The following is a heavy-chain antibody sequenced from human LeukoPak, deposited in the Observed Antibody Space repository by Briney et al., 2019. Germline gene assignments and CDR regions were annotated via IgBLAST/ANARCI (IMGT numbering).Heavy chain of an antibody. Sequence: GGSLRLSCAASGFTVSSNYMSWVRDAPEKGLEWGSVIYSGGSTFYADSVKGRFTISRDNSKNTLYLQMNSLRAEDTAVYYCARDSGGRYYYDSSGYELGYWGQGTLVTVSS. CDR1: GFTVSSNY. CDR3: ARDSGGRYYYDSSGYELGY. J-gene: IGHJ4*02. V-gene: IGHV3-66*01. CDR2: IYSGGST. D-gene: IGHD3-22*01.